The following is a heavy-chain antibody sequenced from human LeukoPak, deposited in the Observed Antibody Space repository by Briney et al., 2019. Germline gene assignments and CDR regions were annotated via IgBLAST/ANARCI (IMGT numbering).Heavy chain of an antibody. D-gene: IGHD1-26*01. J-gene: IGHJ4*02. CDR1: GGSFSGYY. CDR2: INHSGST. CDR3: ARTSARGSYSIDY. Sequence: SETLSLTCAVYGGSFSGYYWSWFPKPQGKGLEGIGEINHSGSTNYNPSLKSRVTISVDTSKNQFSLKLSSVTAADTAVYYCARTSARGSYSIDYWGQGTLVTVSS. V-gene: IGHV4-34*01.